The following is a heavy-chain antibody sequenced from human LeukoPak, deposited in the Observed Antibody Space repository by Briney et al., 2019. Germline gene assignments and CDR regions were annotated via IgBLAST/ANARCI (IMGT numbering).Heavy chain of an antibody. Sequence: SVKVSCKATGGTFSTYGMSWVRQAPGQGLEWMGGLIPTVGRPCYAQKFQGRVTITADESTRSLYMEMSSLRSEDTAVYYCARDERIASRPLYFQNWGQGTLVTVSS. CDR2: LIPTVGRP. J-gene: IGHJ1*01. D-gene: IGHD6-6*01. CDR3: ARDERIASRPLYFQN. CDR1: GGTFSTYG. V-gene: IGHV1-69*13.